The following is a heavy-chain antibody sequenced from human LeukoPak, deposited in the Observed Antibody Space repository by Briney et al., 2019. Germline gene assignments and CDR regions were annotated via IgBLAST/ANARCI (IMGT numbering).Heavy chain of an antibody. J-gene: IGHJ6*02. CDR1: GDSVSSDSTA. CDR3: ARDHPKGYYHYGMDV. V-gene: IGHV6-1*01. CDR2: TYYRSQWFN. Sequence: SQTLSLTCAISGDSVSSDSTAWNWVRQSPSRGLEWLGRTYYRSQWFNDYAESVKSRIAINPDTSKNHFSLQLDSVTPEDTAVYYCARDHPKGYYHYGMDVWGQGTTVTVSS.